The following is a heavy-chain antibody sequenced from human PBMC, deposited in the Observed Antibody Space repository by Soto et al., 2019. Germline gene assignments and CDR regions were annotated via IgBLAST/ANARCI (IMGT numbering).Heavy chain of an antibody. CDR3: AHIDTAMATLRINFDY. V-gene: IGHV2-5*01. J-gene: IGHJ4*02. CDR2: IYWNDDK. Sequence: SGPTLVKPTQTLTLTCTFSGFSLSTSGVGVGWIRQPPGKALEWLALIYWNDDKRYSPSLKSRLTITKDTSKNQVVLTMTNMDPVDTATYYCAHIDTAMATLRINFDYWGQGTLVTVSS. D-gene: IGHD5-18*01. CDR1: GFSLSTSGVG.